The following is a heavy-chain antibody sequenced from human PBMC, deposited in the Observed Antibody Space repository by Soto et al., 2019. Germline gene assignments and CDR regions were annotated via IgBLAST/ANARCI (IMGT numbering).Heavy chain of an antibody. CDR2: IIPIFGTA. CDR3: ARGPTVTTPDYYYYGMDV. D-gene: IGHD4-17*01. Sequence: ASVKVSCKASGGTFSSYAISWVRQAPGQGLEWMGGIIPIFGTANYAQKFQGRVTITADESTSTAYMELSSLRSEDTAVYYCARGPTVTTPDYYYYGMDVWGQGTTVTVSS. CDR1: GGTFSSYA. J-gene: IGHJ6*02. V-gene: IGHV1-69*13.